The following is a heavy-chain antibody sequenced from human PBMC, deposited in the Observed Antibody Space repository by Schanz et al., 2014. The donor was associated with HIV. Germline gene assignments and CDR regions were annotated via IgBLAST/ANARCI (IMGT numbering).Heavy chain of an antibody. CDR1: GFTFDDYA. CDR2: ISWNSGSI. CDR3: TTPFYSSDYYPGY. D-gene: IGHD4-17*01. J-gene: IGHJ4*02. Sequence: EVQLVESGGGLVQPGRSLRLSCAASGFTFDDYAMHWVRQAPGKGLEWVSCISWNSGSIGYADSVKGRFTISRDNAKNSLYLQMNSLRAEDTAVYYCTTPFYSSDYYPGYWGQGTLVTVSS. V-gene: IGHV3-9*01.